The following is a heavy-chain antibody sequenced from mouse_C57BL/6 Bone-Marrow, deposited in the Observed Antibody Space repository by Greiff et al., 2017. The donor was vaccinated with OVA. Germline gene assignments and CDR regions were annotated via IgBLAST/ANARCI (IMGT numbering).Heavy chain of an antibody. CDR2: IYPSDGYT. D-gene: IGHD1-1*01. CDR3: ASGGYYGYAVDY. V-gene: IGHV1-50*01. J-gene: IGHJ4*01. CDR1: GYTFTSYW. Sequence: QVQLQQSGAELVKPGASVKLSCKASGYTFTSYWMQWVKQRPGQGLEWIGEIYPSDGYTNYNEKFKGKTTLTVDTSSSTAYMQLSSLTSEDSAVYYGASGGYYGYAVDYWGQGTSVTVSS.